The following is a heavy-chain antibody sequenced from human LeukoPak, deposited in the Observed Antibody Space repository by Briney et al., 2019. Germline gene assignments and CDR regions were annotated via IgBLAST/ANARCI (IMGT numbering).Heavy chain of an antibody. CDR1: GGSISSGGYS. J-gene: IGHJ4*02. Sequence: PSETLSLTCAVSGGSISSGGYSWSWIRQPPGKGLEWIGYIYHSGSTYYNPSLKSRVTISADRSKNQFSLKLSPVTAADTAVYYCARGDYGSGSYDYWGQGTLVTVSS. V-gene: IGHV4-30-2*01. CDR3: ARGDYGSGSYDY. D-gene: IGHD3-10*01. CDR2: IYHSGST.